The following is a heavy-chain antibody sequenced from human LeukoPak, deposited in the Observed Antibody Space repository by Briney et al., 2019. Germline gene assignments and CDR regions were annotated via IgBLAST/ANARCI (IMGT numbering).Heavy chain of an antibody. CDR1: GYTFTSYG. J-gene: IGHJ5*02. Sequence: ASVKVSCKASGYTFTSYGISWVRQAPGQGLEWMGWISAYNGNTNYAQKLQGRVTMTTDTSTSTAYMELGSLRSDDTAVYYCARDKRQWLVPSWFDPWGQGTLVTVSS. CDR2: ISAYNGNT. V-gene: IGHV1-18*01. CDR3: ARDKRQWLVPSWFDP. D-gene: IGHD6-19*01.